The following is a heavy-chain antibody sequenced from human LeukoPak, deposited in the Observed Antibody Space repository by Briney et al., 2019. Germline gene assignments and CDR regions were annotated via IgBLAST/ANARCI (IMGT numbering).Heavy chain of an antibody. CDR1: GGSFSGYY. V-gene: IGHV4-34*01. J-gene: IGHJ4*02. CDR2: INHSGST. Sequence: SETLSLTCAVYGGSFSGYYWSWIRQPPGKGLEWIGEINHSGSTNYNPSLKSRVTISVDTSKNQFSLKLSSVTAADMAVYYCARGLRYYDILTGYYTYYFDYWGQGTLVTVSS. D-gene: IGHD3-9*01. CDR3: ARGLRYYDILTGYYTYYFDY.